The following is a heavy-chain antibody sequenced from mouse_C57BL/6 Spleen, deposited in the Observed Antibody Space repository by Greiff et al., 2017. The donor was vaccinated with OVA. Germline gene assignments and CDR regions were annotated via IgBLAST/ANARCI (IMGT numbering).Heavy chain of an antibody. CDR3: ARGYYGDWYFDV. J-gene: IGHJ1*03. CDR2: IDPANGNT. Sequence: EVKLVESVAELVRPGASVKLSCTASGFNIQNTYMHWVKQRPEQGLEWIGRIDPANGNTKYAPKFQGKATITADTSSNTAYLQLSSLTSEDTAIYYCARGYYGDWYFDVWGTGTTVTVSS. CDR1: GFNIQNTY. V-gene: IGHV14-3*01. D-gene: IGHD1-1*01.